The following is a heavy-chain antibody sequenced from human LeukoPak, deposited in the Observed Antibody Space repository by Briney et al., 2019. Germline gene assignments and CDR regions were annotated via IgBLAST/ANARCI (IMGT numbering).Heavy chain of an antibody. J-gene: IGHJ2*01. CDR2: IEKDGSAT. D-gene: IGHD1-1*01. CDR1: GFTLSNYW. Sequence: GGSLRLSCTASGFTLSNYWMTWVRQAPGKRLEWVAKIEKDGSATYYVDSMKGRFTVSRDNAANSLYLQMSNLGVEDTALYSCARAGVTNQLGETYWYFDLWGRGTLVTVSS. CDR3: ARAGVTNQLGETYWYFDL. V-gene: IGHV3-7*01.